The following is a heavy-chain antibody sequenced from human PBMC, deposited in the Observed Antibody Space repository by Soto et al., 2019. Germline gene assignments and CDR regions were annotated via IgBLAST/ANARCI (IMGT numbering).Heavy chain of an antibody. D-gene: IGHD5-12*01. CDR3: ARTSVEMSTNY. V-gene: IGHV4-31*03. J-gene: IGHJ4*02. Sequence: QVQLQESGPGLVKPSQTLSLTCTVSGGSISSGGYYWSWIRQHPGKGLEWIGYIYYSGSTYYNPSLKSRTTTSVDTSKSQFSLKLSSVTAADTAVYYCARTSVEMSTNYWGQGTLVTVSS. CDR1: GGSISSGGYY. CDR2: IYYSGST.